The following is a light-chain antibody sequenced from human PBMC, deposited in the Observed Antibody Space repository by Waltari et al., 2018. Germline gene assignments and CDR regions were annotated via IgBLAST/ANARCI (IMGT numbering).Light chain of an antibody. Sequence: DIKMTQSPSSLSASVGDRVTITCRASQSIDNYLSWYQEKPGKAPKLLIYAASSLQSGVPSRFSGSGSRTDFTLTISSLQPEDFATYYCLQTYRTPLTFGGGTKVEIK. CDR1: QSIDNY. CDR3: LQTYRTPLT. V-gene: IGKV1-39*01. J-gene: IGKJ4*01. CDR2: AAS.